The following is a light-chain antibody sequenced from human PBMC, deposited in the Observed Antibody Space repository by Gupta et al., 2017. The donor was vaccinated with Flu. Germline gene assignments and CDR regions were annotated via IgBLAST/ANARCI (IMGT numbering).Light chain of an antibody. V-gene: IGLV2-8*01. CDR2: EVT. CDR1: SSDVGRYNF. CDR3: SSYAGGNTFV. Sequence: SVTISCTGASSDVGRYNFVSWYQEHPDKAPKLIIYEVTKRPSGVPDRFSGSKSGNTASPTVSGLQAEDEADYYCSSYAGGNTFVFGTGTRVTVL. J-gene: IGLJ1*01.